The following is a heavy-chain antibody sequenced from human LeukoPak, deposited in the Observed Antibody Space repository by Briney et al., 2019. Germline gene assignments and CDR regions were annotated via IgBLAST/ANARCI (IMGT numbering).Heavy chain of an antibody. CDR1: GGSFSGYY. CDR2: INHSGST. Sequence: SETLSLTCAVYGGSFSGYYWSWIRQPPGKGLEWIGEINHSGSTNYNPSLKSRVTISVDTSKNQFSLKLSSVTAAAAAVYYCARGPITMVRGAHYYGMDFWGKGTTVTVSS. J-gene: IGHJ6*04. CDR3: ARGPITMVRGAHYYGMDF. V-gene: IGHV4-34*01. D-gene: IGHD3-10*01.